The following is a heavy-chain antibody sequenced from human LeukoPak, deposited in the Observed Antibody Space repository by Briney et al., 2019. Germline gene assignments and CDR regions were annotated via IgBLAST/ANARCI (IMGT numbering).Heavy chain of an antibody. D-gene: IGHD6-19*01. J-gene: IGHJ4*02. CDR2: INAGNGNT. V-gene: IGHV1-3*01. Sequence: ASVKVSCKASGYTFPSYAMHWVRQAPGQRLEWMGWINAGNGNTKYSQKFQGRVTITRDTSASTAYMELSSLRSEDTAVYYCARDGYSSGWYQIPFDYWGQGTLVTVSS. CDR1: GYTFPSYA. CDR3: ARDGYSSGWYQIPFDY.